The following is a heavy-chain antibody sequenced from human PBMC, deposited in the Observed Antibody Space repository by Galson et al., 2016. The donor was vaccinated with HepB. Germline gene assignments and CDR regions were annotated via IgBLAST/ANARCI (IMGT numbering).Heavy chain of an antibody. CDR2: IFWSWTT. D-gene: IGHD2-2*01. J-gene: IGHJ6*02. V-gene: IGHV4-39*07. CDR1: GGTTRNSNYF. Sequence: SETLSLTCTVSGGTTRNSNYFWGWVRQSPGKGLEWIGAIFWSWTTYQNPSLDSRVSLDVDTSTNQVSLKVRSVTAADTAVYYCAASTDAYFYYGLDVWGQGTAVTVSS. CDR3: AASTDAYFYYGLDV.